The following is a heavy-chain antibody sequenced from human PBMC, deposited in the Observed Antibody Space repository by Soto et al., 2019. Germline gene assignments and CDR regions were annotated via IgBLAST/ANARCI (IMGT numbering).Heavy chain of an antibody. CDR3: AREMTTVTTSGNFDY. J-gene: IGHJ4*02. Sequence: QVQLQESGPGLVKPSETLSLTCTVSGGSISSYYWSWIRQPPGKGLEWIGYIYYSGSTNYNPSLKSRVTIAVDPSTNQFSLKLSSVTAADTAVYYCAREMTTVTTSGNFDYWGQGTLVTVAS. CDR2: IYYSGST. D-gene: IGHD4-17*01. CDR1: GGSISSYY. V-gene: IGHV4-59*01.